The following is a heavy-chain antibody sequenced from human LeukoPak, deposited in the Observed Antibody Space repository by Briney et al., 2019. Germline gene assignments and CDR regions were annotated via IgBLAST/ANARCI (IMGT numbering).Heavy chain of an antibody. J-gene: IGHJ3*02. D-gene: IGHD6-13*01. Sequence: SGTLSLTCTVSGGSINSYYWSWIRQPAGKGLDWIGRIYSIGTTDYNPSLKSRVTMPVDTSKNQFSLKLTSVIAADTAVYYCARYSSSWTDAFDIWGQGTMVTVSS. CDR3: ARYSSSWTDAFDI. CDR1: GGSINSYY. V-gene: IGHV4-4*07. CDR2: IYSIGTT.